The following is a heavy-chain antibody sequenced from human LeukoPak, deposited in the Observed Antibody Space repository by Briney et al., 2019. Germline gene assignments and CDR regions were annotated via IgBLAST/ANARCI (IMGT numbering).Heavy chain of an antibody. J-gene: IGHJ3*02. CDR3: ARQLLTYYYDSSGYQGAFDI. D-gene: IGHD3-22*01. CDR1: GFTVSSNS. V-gene: IGHV3-66*04. Sequence: GGSLRLSCTVSGFTVSSNSMSWVRQAPGKGLEGVSFIYSDNTHYSNYGKGRVSNSKDNATNSLYLQMNSLRAEDTAVYYCARQLLTYYYDSSGYQGAFDIWGQGTMVTVSS. CDR2: IYSDNT.